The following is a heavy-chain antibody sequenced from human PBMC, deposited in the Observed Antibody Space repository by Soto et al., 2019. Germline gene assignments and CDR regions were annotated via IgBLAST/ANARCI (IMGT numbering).Heavy chain of an antibody. CDR3: ARGLGGGVDLGY. CDR1: GYTFTSYD. CDR2: MNPNSGNT. Sequence: QVQLVQSGAEVKKPGASVKVSCKASGYTFTSYDIKWVRQASGQGLEWMGWMNPNSGNTGYAQKFQGRVAMTRDTSISTAYMELSSLTSEDTAVYYCARGLGGGVDLGYWGQGSLVTVSS. V-gene: IGHV1-8*01. D-gene: IGHD3-3*01. J-gene: IGHJ4*02.